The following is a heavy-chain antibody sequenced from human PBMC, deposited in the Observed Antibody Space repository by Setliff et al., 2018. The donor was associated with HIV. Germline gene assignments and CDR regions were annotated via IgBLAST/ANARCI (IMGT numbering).Heavy chain of an antibody. CDR2: ITQSSLLI. V-gene: IGHV3-21*01. D-gene: IGHD7-27*01. CDR3: ARHWGNSFDI. CDR1: GFSFGDEI. J-gene: IGHJ3*02. Sequence: PGGSLRLSCTTSGFSFGDEIMMWVRQTPGKGLEWVSAITQSSLLINYADSVKGRFTISRDNAKNSLYLQMNNLRGEDTAVYYCARHWGNSFDIWGQGTLVTVSS.